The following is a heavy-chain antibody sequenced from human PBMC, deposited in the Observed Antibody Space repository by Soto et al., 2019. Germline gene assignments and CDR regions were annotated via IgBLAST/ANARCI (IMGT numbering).Heavy chain of an antibody. CDR1: GFTFSSYA. J-gene: IGHJ4*02. Sequence: PGGSLRLSCAASGFTFSSYAMSWVRQAPGKGLEWVSGISSSDGSRYYADSVKGRFTISRDNAKNSLYLQMNSLRAEDTAVYYCVPKYYFDYWGQGTLVTLSS. CDR3: VPKYYFDY. CDR2: ISSSDGSR. V-gene: IGHV3-23*01.